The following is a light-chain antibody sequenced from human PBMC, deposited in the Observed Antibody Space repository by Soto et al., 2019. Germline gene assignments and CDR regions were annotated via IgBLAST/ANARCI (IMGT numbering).Light chain of an antibody. V-gene: IGKV4-1*01. CDR1: RSVLYKSNNENH. J-gene: IGKJ4*01. CDR3: QQYFDVPFT. Sequence: DIVMTQSPDSLAVSLGESATMNCKCSRSVLYKSNNENHLAWYQQKPGQPPQLIIYWASTRESGVPERFSGSGSGTDFTLTISSLEAEDVAFYWCQQYFDVPFTFGGGTKVDIK. CDR2: WAS.